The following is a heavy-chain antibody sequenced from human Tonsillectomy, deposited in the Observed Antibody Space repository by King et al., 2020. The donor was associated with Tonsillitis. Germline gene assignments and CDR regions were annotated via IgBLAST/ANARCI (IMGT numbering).Heavy chain of an antibody. V-gene: IGHV4-4*07. CDR2: FYTSGST. CDR3: AGGFLEWNFDY. D-gene: IGHD3-3*01. CDR1: GGSISVYY. Sequence: QVQLQESGPGLVKPSETLSLTCTVSGGSISVYYWSWIRQPAGKGLEWIGRFYTSGSTNYNPSLKSRVTMSVDTSKSQFSLKLSSVTAADTAVYYCAGGFLEWNFDYWGQGTLVTVSS. J-gene: IGHJ4*02.